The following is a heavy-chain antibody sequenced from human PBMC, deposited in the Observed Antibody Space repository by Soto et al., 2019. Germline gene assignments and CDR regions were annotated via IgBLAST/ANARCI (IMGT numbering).Heavy chain of an antibody. CDR3: ARGRTQFWSGYYVFDY. CDR1: GFTFSDYY. CDR2: ISSSGSTI. J-gene: IGHJ4*02. V-gene: IGHV3-11*01. D-gene: IGHD3-3*01. Sequence: GGSLRLSCAASGFTFSDYYMSWIRQAPGKGLEWVSYISSSGSTIYYADSVKGRFTISRDNAKNSLYLQMNSLRAEDTAVYYCARGRTQFWSGYYVFDYWGQGTLVTSPQ.